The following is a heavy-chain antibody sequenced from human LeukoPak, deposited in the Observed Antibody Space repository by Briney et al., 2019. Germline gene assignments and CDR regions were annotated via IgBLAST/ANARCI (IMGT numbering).Heavy chain of an antibody. CDR3: AKQLGYCSDGSCYFPY. D-gene: IGHD2-15*01. CDR2: ISGSGAST. Sequence: GGSLRLSCLTSGFTLSTNAMSWDRQAPGKGLEWISGISGSGASTYYADSVKGRFTISRDDSRNTLYLQMNSLRGDDTAVYYCAKQLGYCSDGSCYFPYWGQGTLVTVSS. CDR1: GFTLSTNA. V-gene: IGHV3-23*01. J-gene: IGHJ4*02.